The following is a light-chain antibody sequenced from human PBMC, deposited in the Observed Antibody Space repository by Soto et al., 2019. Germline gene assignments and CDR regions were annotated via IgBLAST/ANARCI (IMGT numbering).Light chain of an antibody. CDR2: GAS. J-gene: IGKJ1*01. CDR3: QQYGS. V-gene: IGKV3-15*01. CDR1: QSVSSN. Sequence: EIVMTQSPSTLSVSAGERATLSCRASQSVSSNLAWYQQKPGQAPRLLIYGASTRATGIPARFSGSGSGTEFTLTIRSLQSEDFAVYYCQQYGSFGQGTKVDI.